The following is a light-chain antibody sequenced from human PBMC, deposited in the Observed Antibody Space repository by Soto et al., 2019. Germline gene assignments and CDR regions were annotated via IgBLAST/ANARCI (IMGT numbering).Light chain of an antibody. CDR3: QQYNNWPET. Sequence: EIVMTQSPATLSVSPGERATLSCRASQSVSSNLAWYQQKPGQAPRLLIYGASTRATDIPVRFSGSGSGTEFTLTISSLQSEDFAVYHCQQYNNWPETFGPGTKVEIK. V-gene: IGKV3-15*01. CDR1: QSVSSN. CDR2: GAS. J-gene: IGKJ1*01.